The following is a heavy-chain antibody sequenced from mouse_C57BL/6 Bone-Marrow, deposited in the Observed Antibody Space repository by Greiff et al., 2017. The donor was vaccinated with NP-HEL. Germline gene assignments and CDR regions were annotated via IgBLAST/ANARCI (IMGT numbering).Heavy chain of an antibody. CDR2: INPGSGGT. V-gene: IGHV1-54*01. Sequence: VQLQQSGAELVRPGTSVKVSFKASGYAFTNYLIEWVKQRPGQGLEWIGVINPGSGGTNYNEKFKGKATLTADKSSSTAYMQLSSLTSEDSAVYFCARGPYYFDYWGQGTTLTVSS. CDR1: GYAFTNYL. J-gene: IGHJ2*01. CDR3: ARGPYYFDY.